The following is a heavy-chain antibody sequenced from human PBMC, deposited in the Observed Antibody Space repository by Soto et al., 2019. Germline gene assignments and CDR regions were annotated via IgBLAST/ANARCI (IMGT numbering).Heavy chain of an antibody. CDR3: ARAGDSSGPVALGY. V-gene: IGHV4-30-2*01. CDR2: IYHSGST. J-gene: IGHJ4*02. D-gene: IGHD6-19*01. Sequence: QLQLQESGSGLVKPSQTLSLTCAVSGGSISSGGSSWSWIRQPPGKGLEWIGYIYHSGSTYYNPSLKSRVTIPVXRXQNQFSLKLRSVTAADTAVYYCARAGDSSGPVALGYWGQGTLVTVSS. CDR1: GGSISSGGSS.